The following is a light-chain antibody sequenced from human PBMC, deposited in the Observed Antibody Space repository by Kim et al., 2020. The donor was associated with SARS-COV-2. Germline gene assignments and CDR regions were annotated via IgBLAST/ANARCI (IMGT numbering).Light chain of an antibody. V-gene: IGKV3-15*01. CDR2: GAS. CDR3: QQYNNWPLT. Sequence: VSPGERATLSCRASQSVSSNLAWYQQKPGQAPRLRIYGASTRATGIPARFSGSGSGTEFTLTISSLQSEDFAVYYCQQYNNWPLTFGQGTKVEIK. J-gene: IGKJ1*01. CDR1: QSVSSN.